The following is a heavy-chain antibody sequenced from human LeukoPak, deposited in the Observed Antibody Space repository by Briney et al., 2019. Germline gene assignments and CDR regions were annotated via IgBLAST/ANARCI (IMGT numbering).Heavy chain of an antibody. CDR1: GFTFSSYS. CDR2: ISSSGSTI. J-gene: IGHJ4*02. CDR3: ASGSGWYPSGGDY. D-gene: IGHD6-19*01. V-gene: IGHV3-48*04. Sequence: GGSLGLSCAASGFTFSSYSMNWVRQAPGKGLEWVSYISSSGSTIYYADSVKGRFTISRDNAKNSLYLQMNSLRAEDTAVYYCASGSGWYPSGGDYWGQGTLVTVSS.